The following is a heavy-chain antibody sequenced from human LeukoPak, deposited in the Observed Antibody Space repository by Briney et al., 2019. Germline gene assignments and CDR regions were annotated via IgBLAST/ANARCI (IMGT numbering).Heavy chain of an antibody. J-gene: IGHJ4*02. CDR3: AKDIGMDYYDSSGYSNHFDY. CDR1: GFTFDDYA. Sequence: GGSPRLSCAASGFTFDDYAMHWVRQAPGKGLEWVSGISWNSGSIGYADSVKGRFTISRDNAKNSLYLQMNSLRAEDTALYYCAKDIGMDYYDSSGYSNHFDYWGQGTLVTVSS. CDR2: ISWNSGSI. V-gene: IGHV3-9*01. D-gene: IGHD3-22*01.